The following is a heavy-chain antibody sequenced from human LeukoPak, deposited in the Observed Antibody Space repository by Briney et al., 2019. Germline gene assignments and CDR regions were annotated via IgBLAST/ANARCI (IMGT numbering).Heavy chain of an antibody. J-gene: IGHJ4*02. CDR2: ISAYNGNT. D-gene: IGHD3-9*01. CDR1: GYTFTSYG. V-gene: IGHV1-18*01. Sequence: ASVKVSCKASGYTFTSYGISWVRQAPGQGLEWMGWISAYNGNTNYTQKLQGGVTMTTDTSTSTAYMELRSLRSDDTAVYYCARDRPFYDILTGYYTSDYWGQGTLVTVSS. CDR3: ARDRPFYDILTGYYTSDY.